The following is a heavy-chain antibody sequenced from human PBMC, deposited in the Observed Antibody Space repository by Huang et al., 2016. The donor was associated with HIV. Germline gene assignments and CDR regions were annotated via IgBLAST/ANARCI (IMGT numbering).Heavy chain of an antibody. D-gene: IGHD3-16*01. Sequence: QAHLEQWGAGLLKPSETLSLTCAVYGGSFSNYHWSGIRQPPGKGLEWMGQINHSGSTNYNPSLKRRVTMSVDLSKNQFSLKLGSVTAADTAIYYWARMDETYDYYVLDVWGQGTTVTVSS. CDR2: INHSGST. CDR1: GGSFSNYH. CDR3: ARMDETYDYYVLDV. J-gene: IGHJ6*02. V-gene: IGHV4-34*01.